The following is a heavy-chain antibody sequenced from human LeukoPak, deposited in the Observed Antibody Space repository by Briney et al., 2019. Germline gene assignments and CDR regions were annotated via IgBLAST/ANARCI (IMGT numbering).Heavy chain of an antibody. J-gene: IGHJ4*02. CDR3: SRVKGTTMLTDF. CDR1: GFTFSSYY. Sequence: GGSLRLSCAASGFTFSSYYMSWVRQAPGKGLEWVANIDQDGSQKYYVDSVNGRFTISRDNAKNSLYLQMNSLRGEDTAVYYCSRVKGTTMLTDFWGQGTLVTVSS. D-gene: IGHD3-10*01. CDR2: IDQDGSQK. V-gene: IGHV3-7*01.